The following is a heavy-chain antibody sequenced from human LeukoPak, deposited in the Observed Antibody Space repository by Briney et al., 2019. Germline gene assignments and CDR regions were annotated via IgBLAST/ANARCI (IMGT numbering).Heavy chain of an antibody. J-gene: IGHJ4*02. CDR2: ITTTTYT. CDR3: ARGSVGPDC. Sequence: GGSLRLSCAASGFTFSTYTMNWVRQAPGKGLEWVSSITTTTYTYYADSMKGRFTISRDNANNSLSLQMNSLRPEDTAVYYCARGSVGPDCWGQGTLVTVSS. V-gene: IGHV3-21*04. CDR1: GFTFSTYT. D-gene: IGHD1-26*01.